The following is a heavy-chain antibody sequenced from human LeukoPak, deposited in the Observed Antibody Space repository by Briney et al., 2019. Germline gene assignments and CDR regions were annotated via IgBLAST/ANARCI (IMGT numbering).Heavy chain of an antibody. CDR2: LSSSGGDT. CDR1: GFTFSNYA. CDR3: AKALEYSSSSEFDY. D-gene: IGHD6-6*01. Sequence: GGSLRLSCAASGFTFSNYAMSWVRQAPAKGLEWVSALSSSGGDTFYADSVKGRFTISRDTSENTLYLQMYSLRAEDTAVYYCAKALEYSSSSEFDYWGQGTLVTVSS. J-gene: IGHJ4*02. V-gene: IGHV3-23*01.